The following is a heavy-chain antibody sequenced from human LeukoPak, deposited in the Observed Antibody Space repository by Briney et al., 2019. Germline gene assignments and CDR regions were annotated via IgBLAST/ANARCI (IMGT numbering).Heavy chain of an antibody. CDR1: GGTFSSYA. J-gene: IGHJ4*02. V-gene: IGHV1-69*06. Sequence: ASVKVSCKASGGTFSSYAISWVRQAPGQGLEWMGGIIPIFGTANYAQKFQGRVTITADKSTSTAYMELSSLRSEDTAVYYCATFGEKYNWKHYYFDYWGQGTLVTVSS. D-gene: IGHD1-20*01. CDR2: IIPIFGTA. CDR3: ATFGEKYNWKHYYFDY.